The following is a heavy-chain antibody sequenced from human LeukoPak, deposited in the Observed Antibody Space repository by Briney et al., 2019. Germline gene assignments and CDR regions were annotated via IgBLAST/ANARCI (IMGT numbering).Heavy chain of an antibody. V-gene: IGHV3-21*01. CDR1: GFTFSCYS. Sequence: GGSLRLSCAASGFTFSCYSMNWVRQAPGKGLEWVSSISSSSSCIYYADSVKGRFTISRDNAKNSLYLQMNSLRAEDTAVYYCARAQMGWFDPWGQGTLVTVSS. CDR3: ARAQMGWFDP. CDR2: ISSSSSCI. J-gene: IGHJ5*02. D-gene: IGHD5-24*01.